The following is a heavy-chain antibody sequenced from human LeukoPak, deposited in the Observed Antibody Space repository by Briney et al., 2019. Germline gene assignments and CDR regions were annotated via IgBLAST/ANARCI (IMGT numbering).Heavy chain of an antibody. D-gene: IGHD4-11*01. V-gene: IGHV1-2*02. J-gene: IGHJ3*02. CDR2: INPNSGGT. CDR3: ARNGVQLTTIYAFDI. CDR1: GYTFTGYY. Sequence: ASVKVSCKASGYTFTGYYMHWVRQAPGQGLEWMGWINPNSGGTNYAQKFQGRVTMTRDTSISTAYMELSRLRSDDTAVYYCARNGVQLTTIYAFDIWGQGTMVTVSS.